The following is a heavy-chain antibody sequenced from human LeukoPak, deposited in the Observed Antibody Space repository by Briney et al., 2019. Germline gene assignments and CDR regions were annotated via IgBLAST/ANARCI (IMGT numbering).Heavy chain of an antibody. V-gene: IGHV1-46*01. CDR3: ARSVTMLRSYYYYNGIDV. J-gene: IGHJ6*02. CDR1: GYTFTSYY. CDR2: INPSGART. Sequence: ASVTVSCTASGYTFTSYYMHWVRQAPGQGLEWMGIINPSGARTSYAQNFQGRVTMTRDTSTSTVYMELSSLRSEDTAVYYCARSVTMLRSYYYYNGIDVWGQGTTVTVSS. D-gene: IGHD3-10*01.